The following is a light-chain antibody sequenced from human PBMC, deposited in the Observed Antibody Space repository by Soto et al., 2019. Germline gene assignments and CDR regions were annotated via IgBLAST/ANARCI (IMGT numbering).Light chain of an antibody. CDR2: DAS. Sequence: EIVLTQSPATLYLSPGERATLSCRASQSVRNYLAWYQHKPGQAPRLLIYDASNRATGIPGRFSGSGSGTDFTLTISSLEPEDFAVYYCQQRSNWPWTFGQGTKVEIK. CDR1: QSVRNY. V-gene: IGKV3-11*01. J-gene: IGKJ1*01. CDR3: QQRSNWPWT.